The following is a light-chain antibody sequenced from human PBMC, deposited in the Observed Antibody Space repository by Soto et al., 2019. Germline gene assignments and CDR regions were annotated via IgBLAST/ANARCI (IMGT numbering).Light chain of an antibody. CDR3: NSYTSSSTLV. V-gene: IGLV2-14*01. Sequence: QSALTQPASVSGSPGQSITISCTGTSSDVGGYNYVSWYQQYPGKAPKLMLYEVSNRPSGVSYRFSGSKSGNTASLTISGLQAEDEADYYCNSYTSSSTLVFGTGNKVTVL. J-gene: IGLJ1*01. CDR2: EVS. CDR1: SSDVGGYNY.